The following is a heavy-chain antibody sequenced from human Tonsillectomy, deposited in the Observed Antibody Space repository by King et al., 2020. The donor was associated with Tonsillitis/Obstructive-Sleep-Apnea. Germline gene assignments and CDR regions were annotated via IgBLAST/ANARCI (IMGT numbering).Heavy chain of an antibody. V-gene: IGHV3-30*18. Sequence: VQLVESGGGVVQPGRSLRLSCAASGFTFSSYGMHWVRQAPGRGREWVAGTSFDGSNKYYADSVKGRFTISRDNSKNTLYLQMNSLRAEDTAVYYCAKVTGYSYGDIDYWGQGTLVTVSS. CDR2: TSFDGSNK. D-gene: IGHD5-18*01. CDR3: AKVTGYSYGDIDY. J-gene: IGHJ4*02. CDR1: GFTFSSYG.